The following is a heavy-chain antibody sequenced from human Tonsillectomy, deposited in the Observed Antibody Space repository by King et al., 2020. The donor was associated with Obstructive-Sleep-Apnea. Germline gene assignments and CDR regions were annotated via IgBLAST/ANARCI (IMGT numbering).Heavy chain of an antibody. J-gene: IGHJ3*02. Sequence: ITLKESGPTLVKPTQTLTLTCTFSGFSLTTSGVGVGWTRQPPGKALEWLALIYWDDDRLFSPSLRSRLTITKDTSKNQVVLTMANMDPVDTGTYYCIQLKSGWCSGGSGAFDIWGQGTMVTVSS. D-gene: IGHD6-19*01. V-gene: IGHV2-5*04. CDR1: GFSLTTSGVG. CDR3: IQLKSGWCSGGSGAFDI. CDR2: IYWDDDR.